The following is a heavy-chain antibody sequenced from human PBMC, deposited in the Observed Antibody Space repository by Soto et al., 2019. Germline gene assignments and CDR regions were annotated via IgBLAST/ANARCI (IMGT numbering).Heavy chain of an antibody. J-gene: IGHJ4*02. D-gene: IGHD3-10*01. V-gene: IGHV4-59*01. CDR1: GGSISSYY. CDR3: ARWARGVRYYYFDY. CDR2: IYYSGST. Sequence: PSETLSLTCTVSGGSISSYYWSWIRQPPGKGLEWIGYIYYSGSTNYNPSLKSRVTISVDTSKNQFSLKLSSVTAADTAVYYCARWARGVRYYYFDYWGQGTLVTVSS.